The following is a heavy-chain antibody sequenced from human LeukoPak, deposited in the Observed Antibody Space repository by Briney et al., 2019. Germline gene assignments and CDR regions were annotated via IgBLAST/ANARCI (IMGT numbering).Heavy chain of an antibody. V-gene: IGHV3-7*01. Sequence: GGSLRLSCAVSGFTFTDYWMNWVRQAPGKGLEWVASIRQDGGEKYYVDSVKGRFTISRDNTKNSLYLQMSALRAEDTAVFYCARDGTAAGLYFDLWGQGTLVTVSS. CDR3: ARDGTAAGLYFDL. J-gene: IGHJ4*01. CDR2: IRQDGGEK. CDR1: GFTFTDYW. D-gene: IGHD6-13*01.